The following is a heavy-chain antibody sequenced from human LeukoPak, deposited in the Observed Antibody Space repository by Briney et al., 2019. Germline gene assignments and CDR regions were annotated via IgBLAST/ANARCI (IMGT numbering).Heavy chain of an antibody. J-gene: IGHJ4*02. CDR1: GFSSSSYE. V-gene: IGHV3-48*03. Sequence: GGSLRLSCVASGFSSSSYEMTWVRQAPGKGLEWVSHISSSGNIIHYADSVRGRFTISRDNAKNSLYLQMYSLRAEDTAVYYCAKWASYGSGSAIDYWGQGTLVTVSS. D-gene: IGHD3-10*01. CDR3: AKWASYGSGSAIDY. CDR2: ISSSGNII.